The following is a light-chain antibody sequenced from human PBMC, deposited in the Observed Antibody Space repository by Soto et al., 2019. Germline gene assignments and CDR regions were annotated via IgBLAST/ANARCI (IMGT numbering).Light chain of an antibody. Sequence: DIQMTQSPSSLSASVGDRVTITWRASQSISSYLNWYQQKPGKAPRLLIYAASRLQSGVPSRFSGTGSGTDFTLTISSLQPEDFAIYYCQQTFGKPLVTFGQGTRLEIK. CDR3: QQTFGKPLVT. V-gene: IGKV1-39*01. CDR1: QSISSY. J-gene: IGKJ5*01. CDR2: AAS.